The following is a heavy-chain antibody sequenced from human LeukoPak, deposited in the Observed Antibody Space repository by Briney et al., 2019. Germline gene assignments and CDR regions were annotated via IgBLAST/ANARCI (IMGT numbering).Heavy chain of an antibody. CDR2: IYYSGST. Sequence: SETLSLTCTVSGGSFSSSYWSWFRQPPGKGLEWIGYIYYSGSTNYNPSLKSRVTISVDTSKNQFSLKLSSVTAADTAVYYCARQFRDDEFWSGYGYYFDCWGQGILVT. D-gene: IGHD3-3*01. J-gene: IGHJ4*02. CDR1: GGSFSSSY. CDR3: ARQFRDDEFWSGYGYYFDC. V-gene: IGHV4-59*08.